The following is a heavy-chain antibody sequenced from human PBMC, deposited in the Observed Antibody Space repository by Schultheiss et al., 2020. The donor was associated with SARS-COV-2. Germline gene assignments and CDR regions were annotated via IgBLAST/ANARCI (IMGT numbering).Heavy chain of an antibody. CDR1: GFTFSSYG. CDR3: ARVVEVCSSTSCYFNYYYYMDV. CDR2: ISSSSSYI. Sequence: GGSLRLSCAASGFTFSSYGMHWVRQAPGKGLEWVSSISSSSSYIYYADSVKGRFTISRDNAMNSLYLQMNSLRAEDTAVYYCARVVEVCSSTSCYFNYYYYMDVWGKGTTVTVSS. V-gene: IGHV3-21*01. J-gene: IGHJ6*03. D-gene: IGHD2-2*01.